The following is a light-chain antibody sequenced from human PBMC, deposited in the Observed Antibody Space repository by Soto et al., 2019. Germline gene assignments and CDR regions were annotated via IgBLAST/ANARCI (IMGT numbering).Light chain of an antibody. CDR2: VAS. J-gene: IGKJ4*01. CDR1: RYIRSD. V-gene: IGKV1-6*01. Sequence: IQMTQSPSSLSASVGDRVTITCRASRYIRSDLSWYQQRPGQAPKVLIYVASNLQSGVPSRFSGSGYGTDFTLTISSLQPEDFAAYYCQKYNSAPLTFGGGTKVEIK. CDR3: QKYNSAPLT.